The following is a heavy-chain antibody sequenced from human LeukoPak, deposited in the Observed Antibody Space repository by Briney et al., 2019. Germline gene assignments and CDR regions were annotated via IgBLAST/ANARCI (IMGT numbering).Heavy chain of an antibody. D-gene: IGHD5-18*01. CDR2: ISGSGGST. Sequence: PGGSLRLSCAASGFTFSIYAMSRVRQAPGKGLEWVSAISGSGGSTYYADSVKGRFIISRDNSKNTLFLQMSSLRAEDTAVYYCAKETPEGVTFDYWGQGTLVTVSS. CDR3: AKETPEGVTFDY. V-gene: IGHV3-23*01. J-gene: IGHJ4*02. CDR1: GFTFSIYA.